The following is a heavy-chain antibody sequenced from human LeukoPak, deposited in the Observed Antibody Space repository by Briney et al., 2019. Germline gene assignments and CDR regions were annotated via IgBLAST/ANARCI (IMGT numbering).Heavy chain of an antibody. V-gene: IGHV4-59*11. J-gene: IGHJ3*02. D-gene: IGHD1-1*01. Sequence: PSETLSLTCTVSGASITHHYWGWLRPPPGEGLEWVGYIYPNGRPNSGSTNYNPSLNSRVTISADTSNNQFSLKLTSVTAADTAVYYCASHMAGTTFGILDAFDIWSQGTMVTLTT. CDR2: IYPNGRPNSGST. CDR3: ASHMAGTTFGILDAFDI. CDR1: GASITHHY.